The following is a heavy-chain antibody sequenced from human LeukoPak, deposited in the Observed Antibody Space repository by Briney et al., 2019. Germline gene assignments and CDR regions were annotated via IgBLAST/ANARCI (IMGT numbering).Heavy chain of an antibody. V-gene: IGHV3-74*01. J-gene: IGHJ3*02. Sequence: GGSLRLSCAASGFSFSGYWMHWVRQGPGKGLVWVSHINTDGSSTSYADSVKGRFTISRDNAKNSLYLQMNSLRAEDTALYYCAKDLRLTPDAFDIWGQGTMVTVSS. D-gene: IGHD2-8*01. CDR1: GFSFSGYW. CDR3: AKDLRLTPDAFDI. CDR2: INTDGSST.